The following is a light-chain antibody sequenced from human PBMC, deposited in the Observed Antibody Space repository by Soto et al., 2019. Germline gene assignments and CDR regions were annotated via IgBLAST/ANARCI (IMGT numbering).Light chain of an antibody. CDR3: QQYGSSPIT. Sequence: EIVLTQSPGTLSLSPGERATLSCGASQSVSSSYLAWYQQKPGQAPRLLIYDTSYRATGIPARFSGSGSGTDFTLTISSLEPEDFAVYYCQQYGSSPITFGQGTRLEIK. J-gene: IGKJ5*01. CDR1: QSVSSSY. CDR2: DTS. V-gene: IGKV3-20*01.